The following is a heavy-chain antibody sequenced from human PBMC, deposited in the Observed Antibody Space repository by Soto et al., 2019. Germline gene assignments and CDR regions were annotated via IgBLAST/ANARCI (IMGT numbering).Heavy chain of an antibody. V-gene: IGHV4-59*08. Sequence: QVQLQESGPGLVKPLETLSLTCTVSSGSINSYYWSWIRQPPGEGLEWIGYIYSGGSTNYNPSLKSRVSMSVDTSKNQFSLKLSSVTAADAAVYYCARLQDTSGWNFFDFWGQGALVTVSS. J-gene: IGHJ4*02. D-gene: IGHD6-19*01. CDR2: IYSGGST. CDR3: ARLQDTSGWNFFDF. CDR1: SGSINSYY.